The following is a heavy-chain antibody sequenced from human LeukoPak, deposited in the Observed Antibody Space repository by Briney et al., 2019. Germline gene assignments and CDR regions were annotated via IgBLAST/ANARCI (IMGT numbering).Heavy chain of an antibody. Sequence: PQASVKVSCKASGYTFTSHYMHWVRQAPEQGLEWMGIINPSGGSTSYAQKFQGRVTMTRDMSTRTDYMELSSLRSDDTAVYYCARYYDSSGYHDYWGQGTLVTVSS. D-gene: IGHD3-22*01. J-gene: IGHJ4*02. CDR2: INPSGGST. CDR1: GYTFTSHY. V-gene: IGHV1-46*01. CDR3: ARYYDSSGYHDY.